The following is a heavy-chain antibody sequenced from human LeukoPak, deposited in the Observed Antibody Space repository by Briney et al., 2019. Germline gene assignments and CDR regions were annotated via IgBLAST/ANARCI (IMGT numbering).Heavy chain of an antibody. D-gene: IGHD6-13*01. V-gene: IGHV3-30*02. J-gene: IGHJ6*03. CDR2: IRYDGSNK. CDR3: AKRMGYSSSWYPGGYYYMDV. CDR1: GFTFSSYG. Sequence: GGSLRLSCAASGFTFSSYGMHWVRQAPGKGLEWVAFIRYDGSNKYYADSVKGRFTISRDNSKNTLYLQMNSLRAEDTAVYYCAKRMGYSSSWYPGGYYYMDVWGKGTTVTVSS.